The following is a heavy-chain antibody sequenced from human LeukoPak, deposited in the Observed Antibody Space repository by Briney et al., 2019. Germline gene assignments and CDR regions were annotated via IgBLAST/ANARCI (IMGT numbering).Heavy chain of an antibody. CDR1: GYTFTGYY. V-gene: IGHV1-8*02. J-gene: IGHJ4*02. Sequence: ASVKVSCKASGYTFTGYYMHWVRQAPGQGLEWMGWMNPNSGNTGYAQKFQGRATMTRNTSISTAYMELSSLRSEDTAVYYCVRGIQRLLWFGDLSSEWRVGDYWGQGTLVAVSS. D-gene: IGHD3-10*01. CDR2: MNPNSGNT. CDR3: VRGIQRLLWFGDLSSEWRVGDY.